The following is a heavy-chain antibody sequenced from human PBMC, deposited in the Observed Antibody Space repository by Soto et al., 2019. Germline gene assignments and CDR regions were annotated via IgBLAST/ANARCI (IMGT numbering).Heavy chain of an antibody. CDR3: ARSVVLRFLFDV. CDR2: INPSGGST. V-gene: IGHV1-46*01. CDR1: GYTFTGYY. J-gene: IGHJ6*02. D-gene: IGHD3-3*01. Sequence: QVQLVQSGAEVKKPGASVKVSCKASGYTFTGYYMHWVRQAPGQGLEWMGIINPSGGSTSYAQKFQGRVTMTRDTSTSTVYMELSSLRSEDTAVYYCARSVVLRFLFDVWGQGTTVTVSS.